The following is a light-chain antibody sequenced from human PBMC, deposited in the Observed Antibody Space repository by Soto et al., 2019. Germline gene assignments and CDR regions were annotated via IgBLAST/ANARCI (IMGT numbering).Light chain of an antibody. Sequence: DIQMTQSPSTLSASAGDRVTITCQASQDISNYLNWYQQKPGKAPKLLIYAASSLRSGVTSRFSGSGSGTDFTLTISSLQPEDFATYYCQQSYSTPYTFGQGTKVDIK. CDR2: AAS. J-gene: IGKJ2*01. CDR1: QDISNY. V-gene: IGKV1-39*01. CDR3: QQSYSTPYT.